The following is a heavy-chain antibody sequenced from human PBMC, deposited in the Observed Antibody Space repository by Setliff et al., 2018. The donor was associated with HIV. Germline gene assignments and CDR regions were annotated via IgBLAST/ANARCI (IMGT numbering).Heavy chain of an antibody. J-gene: IGHJ5*02. D-gene: IGHD4-17*01. CDR3: ARDRLYGDYGGYGFDP. V-gene: IGHV4-59*12. CDR1: GGSISSYY. Sequence: KTSETLSLTCTVSGGSISSYYWSWIRQPPGKGLEWIGYIYYSGSTNYNPSLKSRVTISVDTSKNQFSLRLSSVTAADTAVYYCARDRLYGDYGGYGFDPWGQGTLVTVSS. CDR2: IYYSGST.